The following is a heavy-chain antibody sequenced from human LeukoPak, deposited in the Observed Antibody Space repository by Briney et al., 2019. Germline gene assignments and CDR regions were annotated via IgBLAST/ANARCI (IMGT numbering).Heavy chain of an antibody. CDR3: AKDLIDYYGSGSYYP. CDR1: GFTFSSYA. V-gene: IGHV3-23*01. CDR2: ISGSGGST. J-gene: IGHJ5*02. Sequence: PGGSLRLSCAASGFTFSSYAMSWVRQAPGKGLEWVSAISGSGGSTYYADSVKGRFTISRDNSKNTLYLQMNSLRAEDTAVYYCAKDLIDYYGSGSYYPWGQGTLVTVSS. D-gene: IGHD3-10*01.